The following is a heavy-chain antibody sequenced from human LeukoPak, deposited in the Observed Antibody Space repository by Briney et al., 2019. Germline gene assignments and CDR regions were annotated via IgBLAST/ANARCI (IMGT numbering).Heavy chain of an antibody. D-gene: IGHD1-26*01. CDR3: ARGYSGSDGTRFDY. J-gene: IGHJ4*02. V-gene: IGHV4-61*01. CDR2: IYYSGST. CDR1: GGSISSSSYY. Sequence: PSETLSLTCTVAGGSISSSSYYWSWIRQPPGKGLEWIGYIYYSGSTNYNPSLKSRVTISVDTSKNQFSLKLSSVTAADTAVYYCARGYSGSDGTRFDYWGQGTLVTVSS.